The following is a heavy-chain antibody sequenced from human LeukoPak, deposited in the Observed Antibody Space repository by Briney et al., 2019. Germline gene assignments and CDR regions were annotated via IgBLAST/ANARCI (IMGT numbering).Heavy chain of an antibody. J-gene: IGHJ5*02. V-gene: IGHV3-33*06. Sequence: GGSLRLSCAASGFTFSPYGMHWVRQAPGKGLQWGADIWFDGINKYYADSVKGRFTISRDNSYNTLYLQMNSLRVEDTAVYYCAKASIPAATWFDPCGQGTLVTVSS. CDR3: AKASIPAATWFDP. CDR1: GFTFSPYG. CDR2: IWFDGINK. D-gene: IGHD2-15*01.